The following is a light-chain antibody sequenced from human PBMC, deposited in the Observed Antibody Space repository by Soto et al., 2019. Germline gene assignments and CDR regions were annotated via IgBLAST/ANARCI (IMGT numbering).Light chain of an antibody. Sequence: QSALTQPPSASGSPRQSVTISCTGTSSDVGGYNYVSWYQQHPGKAPKLMIYDVSKRPSGVPDRFSGSKSGNTASLTVSGLQAEDEADYYCSSYAGSNDYVVFGGGTKLTVL. CDR2: DVS. CDR3: SSYAGSNDYVV. J-gene: IGLJ2*01. V-gene: IGLV2-8*01. CDR1: SSDVGGYNY.